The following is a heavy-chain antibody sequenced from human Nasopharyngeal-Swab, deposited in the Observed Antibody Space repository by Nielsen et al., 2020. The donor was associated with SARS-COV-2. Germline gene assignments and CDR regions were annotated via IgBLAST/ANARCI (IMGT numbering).Heavy chain of an antibody. CDR2: INPSSGGT. V-gene: IGHV1-2*02. CDR3: ARSKISWYTRTWQDDY. D-gene: IGHD6-13*01. CDR1: GYTFIDYY. Sequence: ASVKVSCKASGYTFIDYYMHWVRQAAAQGLEWMGWINPSSGGTKYAQKIQGRVTMTRDTSISTAYMELSRLTSDDTAVYYCARSKISWYTRTWQDDYWGQGTLVTVSS. J-gene: IGHJ4*02.